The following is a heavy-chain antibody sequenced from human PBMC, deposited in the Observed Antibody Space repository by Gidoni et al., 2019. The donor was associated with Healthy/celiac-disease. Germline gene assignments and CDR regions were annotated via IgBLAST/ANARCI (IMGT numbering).Heavy chain of an antibody. V-gene: IGHV4-39*01. J-gene: IGHJ5*02. CDR2: IYYSGST. CDR1: GGSISSSSYY. D-gene: IGHD6-19*01. CDR3: ARHWAGTNGKGRFDP. Sequence: QLQLQESGPGLVKPSETLSLTCTVSGGSISSSSYYWGWIRQPPGKGLEWIGSIYYSGSTYYNPSLKSRVTISVDTSKNQFSLKLSSVTAADTAVYYCARHWAGTNGKGRFDPWGQGTLVTVSS.